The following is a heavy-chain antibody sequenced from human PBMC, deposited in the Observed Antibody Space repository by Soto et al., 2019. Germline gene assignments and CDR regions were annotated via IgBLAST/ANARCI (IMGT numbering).Heavy chain of an antibody. Sequence: QVQLQESGPGLVKPSGTLSLTCAVSGGSISSSNWWSWVRQPPGKGLEWIGGIFHNGSTNYNPSLKSRVTTSVDKSKNQFSLKLSSVTAADTAVYYCARVLTVTTDYYYGMDVWGQGTTVTVSS. V-gene: IGHV4-4*02. D-gene: IGHD4-17*01. J-gene: IGHJ6*02. CDR1: GGSISSSNW. CDR3: ARVLTVTTDYYYGMDV. CDR2: IFHNGST.